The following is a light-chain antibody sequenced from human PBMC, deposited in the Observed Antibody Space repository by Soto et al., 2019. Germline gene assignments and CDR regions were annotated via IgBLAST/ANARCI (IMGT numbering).Light chain of an antibody. Sequence: QSVLTQPPSASGIPGQRVTISCSGGSSNIGRHTVNWYQQLPGTAPKLLIQSSDKRPSGVPDRFSGSTSGTSGSLAISGLQSEDEADYYCAAWDDSLNGHVFGTRTKLTVL. CDR1: SSNIGRHT. CDR2: SSD. J-gene: IGLJ1*01. CDR3: AAWDDSLNGHV. V-gene: IGLV1-44*01.